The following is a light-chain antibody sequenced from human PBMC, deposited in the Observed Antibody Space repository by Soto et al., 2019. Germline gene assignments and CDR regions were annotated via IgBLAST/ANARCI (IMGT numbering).Light chain of an antibody. J-gene: IGKJ1*01. CDR2: DAS. Sequence: DIKMTQSPSTLSASVGDNITITCRASQSLSSYLAWYQQKPGRAPKLLIFDASSLERGVPSRFSGSGSGTEFRLTISSLQPDDFATYYCQQYKAFGQGTKVDI. CDR3: QQYKA. CDR1: QSLSSY. V-gene: IGKV1-5*01.